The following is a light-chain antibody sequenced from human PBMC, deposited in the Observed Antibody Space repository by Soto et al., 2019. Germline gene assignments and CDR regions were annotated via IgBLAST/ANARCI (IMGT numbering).Light chain of an antibody. V-gene: IGLV1-40*01. CDR3: QSYDSSLTTFV. J-gene: IGLJ1*01. CDR1: SSNIGAEYD. Sequence: QSALTQPPSVSGAPGQRVAISCTGSSSNIGAEYDVHWYQQLPGTAPKRLIYGDNNRPSGVPDRFSGSKSGTSASLAITGLQPEDEADSYCQSYDSSLTTFVFGTGTKVTVL. CDR2: GDN.